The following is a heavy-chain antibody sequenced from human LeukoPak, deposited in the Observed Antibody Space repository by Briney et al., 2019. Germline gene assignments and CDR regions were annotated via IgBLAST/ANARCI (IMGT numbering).Heavy chain of an antibody. Sequence: GGSLRLSCAASGFTFSSYAMPWVRQAPGKGLEWVAVISYDGSNKYYADSVKGRFTISRDNSKNTLYLQMNSLRAEDTAVYYCARGYSSIIVGAYFDYWGQGTLVTVSS. D-gene: IGHD1-26*01. V-gene: IGHV3-30-3*01. CDR3: ARGYSSIIVGAYFDY. CDR1: GFTFSSYA. CDR2: ISYDGSNK. J-gene: IGHJ4*02.